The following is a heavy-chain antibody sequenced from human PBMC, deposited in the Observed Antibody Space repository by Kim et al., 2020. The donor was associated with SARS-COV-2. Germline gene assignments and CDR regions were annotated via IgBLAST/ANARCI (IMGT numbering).Heavy chain of an antibody. CDR2: ISASDSRT. J-gene: IGHJ4*01. Sequence: GGSLRLSCAASGFTFSIFAMSWVRQAPGKGLEWVSTISASDSRTYYADSVRGRFTISRDNSKNTLYLQMDSLRPEDKAVYYCAKASRSSGYDRAIGCWG. D-gene: IGHD5-12*01. CDR3: AKASRSSGYDRAIGC. CDR1: GFTFSIFA. V-gene: IGHV3-23*01.